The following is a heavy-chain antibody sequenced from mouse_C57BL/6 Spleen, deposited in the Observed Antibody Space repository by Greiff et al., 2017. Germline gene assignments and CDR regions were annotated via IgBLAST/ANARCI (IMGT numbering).Heavy chain of an antibody. Sequence: DVKLQESGAELVKPGASVKLSCTASGFNIKDYYMHWVKQRTEQGLEWIGRIDPEDGETKYAPKFQGKATIPADTSSNTAYLQLSSLTSEDTAVYYCLTVVATRYFDVWGTGTTGTVSS. CDR2: IDPEDGET. D-gene: IGHD1-1*01. J-gene: IGHJ1*03. CDR1: GFNIKDYY. V-gene: IGHV14-2*01. CDR3: LTVVATRYFDV.